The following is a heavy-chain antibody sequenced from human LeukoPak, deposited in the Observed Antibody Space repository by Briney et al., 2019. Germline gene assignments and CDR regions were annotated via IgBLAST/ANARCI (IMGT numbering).Heavy chain of an antibody. CDR3: ARVYDTSDYYFALDI. V-gene: IGHV4-59*08. CDR1: GGSFSPYY. CDR2: IHSRVGT. Sequence: SETLSLTCTVSGGSFSPYYWSWIRQPPGKGLEWIGHIHSRVGTNYNPSIKSRVTISVDTSKNQFSLTLSSVTAADTAVYYCARVYDTSDYYFALDIWGQGTKVTVSS. J-gene: IGHJ3*02. D-gene: IGHD3-22*01.